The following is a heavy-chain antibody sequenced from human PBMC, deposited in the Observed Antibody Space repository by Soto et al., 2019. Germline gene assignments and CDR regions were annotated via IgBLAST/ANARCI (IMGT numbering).Heavy chain of an antibody. D-gene: IGHD6-25*01. CDR3: ASPVAAASTHLYFYGLDA. J-gene: IGHJ6*01. CDR2: IDSYGDST. V-gene: IGHV3-74*01. CDR1: GFTFRSYW. Sequence: EVQLVESGGGLVQPGGSLRLTCAASGFTFRSYWMHWVRQVPGKGLVWVSRIDSYGDSTNYADSVKGRFTISRDNAKNPVYLPMNMLRTEDTGVYDCASPVAAASTHLYFYGLDAWGQGTTVSVSS.